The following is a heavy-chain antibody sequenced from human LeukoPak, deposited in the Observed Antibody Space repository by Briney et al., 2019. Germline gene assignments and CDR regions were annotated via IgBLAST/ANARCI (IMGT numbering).Heavy chain of an antibody. D-gene: IGHD3-3*01. CDR1: GFTFSSYN. V-gene: IGHV3-48*01. J-gene: IGHJ4*02. CDR3: ARDGFYDFWSGYMNPQDY. CDR2: ISSSSSTT. Sequence: GGSLRLSCAASGFTFSSYNMNWVRQAPGKGLEWVSYISSSSSTTHYADSVKGRFTISRDNGKNSLYLQMNSLRAADTAVYYCARDGFYDFWSGYMNPQDYWGQGTLVTVSS.